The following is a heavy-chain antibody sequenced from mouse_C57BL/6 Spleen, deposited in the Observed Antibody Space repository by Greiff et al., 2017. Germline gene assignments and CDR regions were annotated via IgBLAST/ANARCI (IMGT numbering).Heavy chain of an antibody. CDR2: ISYDGSN. CDR1: GYSITSGYY. V-gene: IGHV3-6*01. Sequence: VQLKESGPGLVKPSQSLSLTCSVTGYSITSGYYWNWIRQFPGNKLEWMGYISYDGSNNYNPSLKNRISITRDTSKNQFFLKLNSVTTEDTATYYCARDSSGYPAWFAYWGQGTLVTVSA. J-gene: IGHJ3*01. CDR3: ARDSSGYPAWFAY. D-gene: IGHD3-2*02.